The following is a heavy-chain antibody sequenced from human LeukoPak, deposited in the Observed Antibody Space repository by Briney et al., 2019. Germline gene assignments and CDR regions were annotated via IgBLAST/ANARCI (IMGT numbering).Heavy chain of an antibody. CDR1: GFTFSSYS. D-gene: IGHD3-22*01. V-gene: IGHV3-21*03. CDR2: ISSSSSYI. J-gene: IGHJ5*01. Sequence: PGGSLRLSCAASGFTFSSYSMNWVRQAPGKGLEWVSSISSSSSYIYYADSVKGRFTISRDNAKNSLYLQMNSLKTEDTAVYYCTSHYDSSGYLPDSWGQGTLVTVSS. CDR3: TSHYDSSGYLPDS.